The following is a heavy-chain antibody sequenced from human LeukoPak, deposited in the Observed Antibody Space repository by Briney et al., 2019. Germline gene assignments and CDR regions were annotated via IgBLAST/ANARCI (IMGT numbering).Heavy chain of an antibody. J-gene: IGHJ3*02. CDR2: IFYSGST. CDR3: AKTTPMAFDI. Sequence: SSETLSLTCTVSGGSISSGSYSWSWIRQPPGKGLEWIGYIFYSGSTYYNPSLKSRVTMSLDTSKNQFSLKLSSVTAADTAVFYCAKTTPMAFDIWGQGTMVTVSS. V-gene: IGHV4-30-4*07. D-gene: IGHD1-7*01. CDR1: GGSISSGSYS.